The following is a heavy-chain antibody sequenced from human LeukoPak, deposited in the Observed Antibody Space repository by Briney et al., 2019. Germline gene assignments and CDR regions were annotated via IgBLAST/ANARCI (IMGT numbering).Heavy chain of an antibody. V-gene: IGHV3-30*02. CDR2: IRYDGSNK. Sequence: GGSLRLSCAASGFTFSSYGMHWVRQAPGKGLEWVAFIRYDGSNKYYADSVKGRFTISRDNSKNTVYLQMNSLRAEDTAVYYCAKVVSDDYDILTGYGGFDYWGQGTLVTVSS. CDR1: GFTFSSYG. D-gene: IGHD3-9*01. J-gene: IGHJ4*02. CDR3: AKVVSDDYDILTGYGGFDY.